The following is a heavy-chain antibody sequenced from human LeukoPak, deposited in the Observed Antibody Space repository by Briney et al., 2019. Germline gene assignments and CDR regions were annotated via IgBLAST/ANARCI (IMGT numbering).Heavy chain of an antibody. CDR2: INHSGST. CDR3: ARRSPLCSRDY. D-gene: IGHD2-2*01. CDR1: GGSFSGYY. V-gene: IGHV4-34*01. J-gene: IGHJ4*02. Sequence: KPSETLSLTCAVYGGSFSGYYWSWIRQPPGKGLEWIGEINHSGSTNYNPSLKSRVTISVDTSKNQFSLKLSSVTAVDTAVYYCARRSPLCSRDYWGQGTLVTVSS.